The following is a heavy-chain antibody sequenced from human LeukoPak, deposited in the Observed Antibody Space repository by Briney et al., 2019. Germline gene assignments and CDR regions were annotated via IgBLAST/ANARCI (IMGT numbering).Heavy chain of an antibody. Sequence: GASVKVSCKASGYTFTSYYMHWVPQAPGQGLEWMGRINPSSGGTNYPQKFQGRVTMTRDTSMGTAYMELSRLRYDDTAVYYCARESPEDAFDIWGQGTMVTVSS. CDR3: ARESPEDAFDI. CDR2: INPSSGGT. J-gene: IGHJ3*02. V-gene: IGHV1-2*06. CDR1: GYTFTSYY.